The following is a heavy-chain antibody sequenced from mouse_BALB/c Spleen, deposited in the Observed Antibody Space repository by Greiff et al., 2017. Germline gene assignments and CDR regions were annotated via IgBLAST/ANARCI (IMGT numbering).Heavy chain of an antibody. V-gene: IGHV5-6*02. J-gene: IGHJ2*01. CDR3: ARHGTGFDY. CDR1: GFTFSSYG. Sequence: EVMLVESGGDLVKPGGSLKLSCAASGFTFSSYGMSWVRQTPDKRLEWVATISSGGSYTCYPDSVKGRFTISRDNAKNTLYLQMSSLKSEDTAMYYCARHGTGFDYWGQGTTLTVSS. D-gene: IGHD4-1*01. CDR2: ISSGGSYT.